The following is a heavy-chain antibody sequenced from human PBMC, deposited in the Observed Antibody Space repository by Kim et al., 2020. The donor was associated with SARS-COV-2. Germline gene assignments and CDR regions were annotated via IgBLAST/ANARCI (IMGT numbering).Heavy chain of an antibody. CDR3: TRSVMATQDWFDP. Sequence: ASVKGRFTISRDDSKNTASLQMDSLKTEDTAVYYCTRSVMATQDWFDPWGQGTLVTVSS. D-gene: IGHD2-21*01. J-gene: IGHJ5*02. V-gene: IGHV3-73*01.